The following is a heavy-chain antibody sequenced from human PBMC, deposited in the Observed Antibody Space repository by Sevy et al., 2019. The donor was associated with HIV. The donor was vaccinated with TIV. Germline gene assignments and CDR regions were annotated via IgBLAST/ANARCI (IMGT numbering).Heavy chain of an antibody. J-gene: IGHJ4*02. CDR2: ISTYNDDT. CDR1: GYTFTSHG. D-gene: IGHD3-10*01. V-gene: IGHV1-18*01. CDR3: ARDFPPLDYYGSGSYYTSDY. Sequence: ASVKVSCKASGYTFTSHGISWVRQAPGQGLEWVGWISTYNDDTKYAQKVQGRVTMTTDTSTTTVFMELRSLSSDDTAIYYCARDFPPLDYYGSGSYYTSDYWGRGTLVTVS.